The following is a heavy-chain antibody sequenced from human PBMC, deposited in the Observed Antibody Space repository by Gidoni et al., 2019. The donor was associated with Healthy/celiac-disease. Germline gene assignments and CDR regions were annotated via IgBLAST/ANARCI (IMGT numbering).Heavy chain of an antibody. D-gene: IGHD6-19*01. Sequence: QVQLQQSGPGLVKPSQTLSLTFAISGDSVSSNSAAWHWIRQSPSRGLEWLGRTYYRSKWYNDYAVSVKSRITINPDTSKNQFSLQLNSVTPEDTAVYYCARAGAVAGAALWGYYYYYMDVWGKGTTVTVSS. J-gene: IGHJ6*03. V-gene: IGHV6-1*01. CDR2: TYYRSKWYN. CDR3: ARAGAVAGAALWGYYYYYMDV. CDR1: GDSVSSNSAA.